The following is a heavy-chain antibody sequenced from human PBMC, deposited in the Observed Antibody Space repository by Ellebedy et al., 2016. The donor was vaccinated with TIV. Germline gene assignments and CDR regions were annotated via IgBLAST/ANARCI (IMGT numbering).Heavy chain of an antibody. CDR1: GFSFNTHT. D-gene: IGHD6-19*01. Sequence: GGSLRLSXVGSGFSFNTHTLHWVRQAPGKGLEWVSSISSTSTYVHYSDLVKGRFAISRDNAKNSVHLQMDSLSVDDTAVYYCARDKKAVDQAKNYYYYGMDVWGQGTTVTVSS. V-gene: IGHV3-21*06. CDR2: ISSTSTYV. CDR3: ARDKKAVDQAKNYYYYGMDV. J-gene: IGHJ6*02.